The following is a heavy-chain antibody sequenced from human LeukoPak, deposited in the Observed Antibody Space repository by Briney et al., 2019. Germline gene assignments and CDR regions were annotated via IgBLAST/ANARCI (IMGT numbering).Heavy chain of an antibody. CDR2: MNPNSGNT. J-gene: IGHJ5*02. D-gene: IGHD6-19*01. CDR3: ARGRAVAGTGCFDH. V-gene: IGHV1-8*03. CDR1: GYTFTSYD. Sequence: ASVKVSCKASGYTFTSYDINWVRQATGQGLEWMGWMNPNSGNTGYAQKFQGRVTITRNTSISTAYMELSSLRSEDTAVYYCARGRAVAGTGCFDHWGQGTLVAVCS.